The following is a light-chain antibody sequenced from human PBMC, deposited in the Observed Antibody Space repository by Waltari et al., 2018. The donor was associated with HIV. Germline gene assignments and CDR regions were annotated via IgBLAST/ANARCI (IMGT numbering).Light chain of an antibody. CDR2: EVS. CDR3: SSYTSSSLVV. CDR1: SSAVGGYNY. Sequence: QSALTQPASVSGSPGQSITLSCTGTSSAVGGYNYVSWYQQHPGKAPKLMIYEVSNRPSGVSNRFSGSKSGNTASLTIPGLQAEDEADYYCSSYTSSSLVVFGGGTNLTVL. J-gene: IGLJ2*01. V-gene: IGLV2-14*01.